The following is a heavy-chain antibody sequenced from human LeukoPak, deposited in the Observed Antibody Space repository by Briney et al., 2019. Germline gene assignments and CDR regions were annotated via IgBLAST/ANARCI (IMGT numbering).Heavy chain of an antibody. D-gene: IGHD4-17*01. CDR2: IYYGGST. Sequence: PSETLSLTCTVSGGSISSYYWSWIRQPPGKGLEWIGYIYYGGSTNYNPSLKSRVTISVDTSKNQFSLKLSSVTAADTAVYYCARGLRYYYYYMDVWGKGTTVTVSS. CDR1: GGSISSYY. CDR3: ARGLRYYYYYMDV. J-gene: IGHJ6*03. V-gene: IGHV4-59*01.